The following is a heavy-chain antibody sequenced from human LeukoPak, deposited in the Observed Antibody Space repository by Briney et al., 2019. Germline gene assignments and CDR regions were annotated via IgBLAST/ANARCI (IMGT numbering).Heavy chain of an antibody. CDR1: GFTFSSYW. CDR2: INSDGSST. Sequence: PGRSLRLSCAASGFTFSSYWMHWVRQAPGKGLVWVSRINSDGSSTSYADSVKGRFTISRDDMKNLVYLQMDSLRAEDTGLYYCARDGSYGSGSPDYWGQGTLVTVSS. V-gene: IGHV3-74*01. D-gene: IGHD3-10*01. CDR3: ARDGSYGSGSPDY. J-gene: IGHJ4*02.